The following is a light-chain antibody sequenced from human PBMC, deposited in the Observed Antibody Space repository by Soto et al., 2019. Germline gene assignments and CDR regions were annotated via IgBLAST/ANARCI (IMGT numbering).Light chain of an antibody. CDR3: QNYKSVPYT. CDR2: AAS. Sequence: DIPMTQSPSSLSASVGDRVTITCRASQGIDNYLAWYQQKPGQGPQLLIYAASTLESGVPSRFSGSGSGTDFTLTINSLQPEDVVTYHCQNYKSVPYTFGQWTKLEIK. J-gene: IGKJ2*01. CDR1: QGIDNY. V-gene: IGKV1-27*01.